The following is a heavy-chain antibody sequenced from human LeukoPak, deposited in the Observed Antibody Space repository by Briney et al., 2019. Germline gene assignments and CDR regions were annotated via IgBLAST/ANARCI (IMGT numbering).Heavy chain of an antibody. CDR2: INPNSGGT. J-gene: IGHJ4*02. V-gene: IGHV1-2*02. Sequence: ASVTVSCTASGYTFTGYYMHWVRQAPGQGLEWMGWINPNSGGTNYAQKFQGRVTMTRDTSISTAYMELSRLRSDDTAVYYCARLSVTYYYFDYWGQGTLVTVSS. CDR3: ARLSVTYYYFDY. CDR1: GYTFTGYY. D-gene: IGHD4-17*01.